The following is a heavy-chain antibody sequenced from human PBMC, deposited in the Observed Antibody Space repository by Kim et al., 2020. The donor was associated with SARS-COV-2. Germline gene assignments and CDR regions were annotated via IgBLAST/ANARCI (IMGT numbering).Heavy chain of an antibody. Sequence: YRPSFQGEVTISADKSISPAYLQWSSLKASDTAMYYCARHQNTGNSSFDYWGHGTLVTVSS. CDR3: ARHQNTGNSSFDY. D-gene: IGHD1-26*01. V-gene: IGHV5-51*01. J-gene: IGHJ4*01.